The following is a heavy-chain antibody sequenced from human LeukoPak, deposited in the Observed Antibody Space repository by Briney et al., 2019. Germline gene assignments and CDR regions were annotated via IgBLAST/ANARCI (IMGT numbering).Heavy chain of an antibody. CDR3: AKYVRYCSSTSCLVDY. CDR2: ISSSSSYI. V-gene: IGHV3-21*04. D-gene: IGHD2-2*01. CDR1: GFTFSIYS. J-gene: IGHJ4*02. Sequence: GGSLRLSCAASGFTFSIYSMTWVRQAPGKGLEWVSSISSSSSYIHYTDSVKGRFTISRDNAKNSLYLQMNSLRAEDTAVYYCAKYVRYCSSTSCLVDYWGQGTLVTVSS.